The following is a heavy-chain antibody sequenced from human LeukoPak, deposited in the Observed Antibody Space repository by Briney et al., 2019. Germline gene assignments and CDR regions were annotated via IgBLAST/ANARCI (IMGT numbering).Heavy chain of an antibody. D-gene: IGHD1-26*01. Sequence: PGRSLRLSCAASGFTFSSYAMSWVRQAPGKGLEWVSVIYSGDNTYYADSVKGRFTISRDNSKNTLYLQMNSLRAEDTAVYYCARKDVSGYVDYWGQGTLVTVSS. J-gene: IGHJ4*02. V-gene: IGHV3-53*01. CDR2: IYSGDNT. CDR1: GFTFSSYA. CDR3: ARKDVSGYVDY.